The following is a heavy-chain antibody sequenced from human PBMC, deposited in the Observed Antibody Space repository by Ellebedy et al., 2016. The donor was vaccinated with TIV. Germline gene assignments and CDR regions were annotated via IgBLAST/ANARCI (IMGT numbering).Heavy chain of an antibody. CDR1: GFTFSSYG. V-gene: IGHV3-30*03. Sequence: PGGSLRLSCAASGFTFSSYGLPWVRQAQGTGLEWVAFISYDGSNKYYADSVKGRLTSPRDGSKKTVYMQMNSRRAEDSAVYYWARERRGETVRGYWGQGTQVTVSS. J-gene: IGHJ4*02. D-gene: IGHD3-10*01. CDR2: ISYDGSNK. CDR3: ARERRGETVRGY.